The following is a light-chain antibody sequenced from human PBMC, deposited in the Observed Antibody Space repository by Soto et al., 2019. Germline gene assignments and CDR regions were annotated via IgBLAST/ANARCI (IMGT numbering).Light chain of an antibody. CDR1: SNDVGGYNF. CDR3: TSHRKNSPLPYV. V-gene: IGLV2-14*01. J-gene: IGLJ1*01. Sequence: QSVLTKPASVSGSPGQSITISCTGTSNDVGGYNFVSWYQQHPGKAPKVMISEVSNRPSGVSIRFSGSKSGNTASLTISGLQAEDEADYYCTSHRKNSPLPYVFGTGTKVTVL. CDR2: EVS.